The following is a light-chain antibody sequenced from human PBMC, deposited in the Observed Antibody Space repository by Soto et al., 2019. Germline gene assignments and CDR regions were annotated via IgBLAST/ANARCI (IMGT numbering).Light chain of an antibody. Sequence: QSALTQPRSVSGSPGQSVTISCTGTSSDVGGYNYVSWYQQHPGKAPKLVIYEVTKRPSGVPDRFSGSKSGSTASLTVSGLQADDEADYYCASYAGTRLFVFGSGTKVTVL. CDR2: EVT. J-gene: IGLJ1*01. CDR1: SSDVGGYNY. V-gene: IGLV2-11*01. CDR3: ASYAGTRLFV.